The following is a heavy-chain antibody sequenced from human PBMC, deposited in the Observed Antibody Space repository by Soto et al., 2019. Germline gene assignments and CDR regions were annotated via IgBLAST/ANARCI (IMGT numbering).Heavy chain of an antibody. Sequence: GGSLRLSCAASGFTFSSYAMSWVRQAPGKGLEWVSAISGSGGSTYYADSVKGRFTISRDNSKNTLYLQMNSLRAEDTAVYYCANFFGVGQYFQHWGQGTLVTVSS. CDR2: ISGSGGST. CDR3: ANFFGVGQYFQH. D-gene: IGHD2-8*01. CDR1: GFTFSSYA. J-gene: IGHJ1*01. V-gene: IGHV3-23*01.